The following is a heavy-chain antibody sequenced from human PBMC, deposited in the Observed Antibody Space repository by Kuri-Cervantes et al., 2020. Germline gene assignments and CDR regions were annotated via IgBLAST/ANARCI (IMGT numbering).Heavy chain of an antibody. D-gene: IGHD1-26*01. J-gene: IGHJ3*02. Sequence: GGSLRLSCAVSGFTFDEYALHWVRQAPGKGLEWVSGISWNSVSIGYADAVKGRFTISRENAKNSLYLQMNSLRAGDTAVYYCARASGSYYDAFDIWGQGTMVTVSS. CDR2: ISWNSVSI. V-gene: IGHV3-9*01. CDR3: ARASGSYYDAFDI. CDR1: GFTFDEYA.